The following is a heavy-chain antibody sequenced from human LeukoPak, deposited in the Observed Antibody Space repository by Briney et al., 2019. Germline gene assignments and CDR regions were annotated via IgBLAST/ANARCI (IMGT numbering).Heavy chain of an antibody. J-gene: IGHJ4*02. CDR1: GFTFSSYA. CDR3: AKGLSSGWYATDY. V-gene: IGHV3-23*01. CDR2: ISGRGGST. Sequence: PGGSLRLSCAASGFTFSSYAMSWVRPAPGKGLEWVSAISGRGGSTYYADSVKGRFTISRDNSKNTLYLQMNSLRAEDTAVYYCAKGLSSGWYATDYWGQGTLVTVSS. D-gene: IGHD6-19*01.